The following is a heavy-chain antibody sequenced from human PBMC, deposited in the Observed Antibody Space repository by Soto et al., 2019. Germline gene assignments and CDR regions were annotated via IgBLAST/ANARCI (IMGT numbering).Heavy chain of an antibody. CDR3: AKDNDYVWGSYRYFFYY. D-gene: IGHD3-16*02. J-gene: IGHJ4*02. V-gene: IGHV3-23*01. CDR1: GFTFSSYA. CDR2: ISGSGGST. Sequence: GGSLRLSCAASGFTFSSYAMSWVRQAPGKGLEWVSAISGSGGSTYYADSVKGRFTISRDNAKNTLYLQMNSLRAEDTAVYYFAKDNDYVWGSYRYFFYYWGQGTLVTFFS.